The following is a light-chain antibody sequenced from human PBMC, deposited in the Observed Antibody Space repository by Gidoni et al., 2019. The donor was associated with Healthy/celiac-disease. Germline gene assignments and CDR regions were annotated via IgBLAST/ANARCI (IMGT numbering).Light chain of an antibody. V-gene: IGLV2-11*01. Sequence: QSALTQPRSVSGSPGQSVTISCTGTSSDVGGYNYVSWYQQHPGKAPNLMIYDVSKRPSGVPDRFSGSKSVNTASLTISGLQAEDEADYSCCSYAGSYTFVVFGGGTKLTVL. CDR2: DVS. CDR1: SSDVGGYNY. J-gene: IGLJ2*01. CDR3: CSYAGSYTFVV.